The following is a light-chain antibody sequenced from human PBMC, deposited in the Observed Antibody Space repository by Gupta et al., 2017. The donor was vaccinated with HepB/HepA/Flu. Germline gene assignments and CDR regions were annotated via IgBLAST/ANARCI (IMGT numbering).Light chain of an antibody. V-gene: IGKV1-5*03. J-gene: IGKJ1*01. CDR1: QSISSW. CDR2: KAS. CDR3: QQYVDYPWT. Sequence: DIQMTQSPSTLSASVGDRVTITCRASQSISSWLAWYQQKLGKAPKLLIYKASNLESGVPSRFSGSESGTEFILTIISLQPDDSGTYYCQQYVDYPWTFGQGTKVEIK.